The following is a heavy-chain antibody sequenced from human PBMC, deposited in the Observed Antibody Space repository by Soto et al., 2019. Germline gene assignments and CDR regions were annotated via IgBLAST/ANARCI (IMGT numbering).Heavy chain of an antibody. CDR1: GFTFSSYE. CDR2: ISSSGSTI. D-gene: IGHD3-3*01. Sequence: GGSLRLSCAASGFTFSSYEMNWVRQAPGKGLEWVSYISSSGSTIYYADSVKGRFTISRDNAKNSLYLQMNSLRAEDTAVYYCARAQAWEIFGVVRPSQYYYYGMDVWGQGTTVTVSS. J-gene: IGHJ6*02. CDR3: ARAQAWEIFGVVRPSQYYYYGMDV. V-gene: IGHV3-48*03.